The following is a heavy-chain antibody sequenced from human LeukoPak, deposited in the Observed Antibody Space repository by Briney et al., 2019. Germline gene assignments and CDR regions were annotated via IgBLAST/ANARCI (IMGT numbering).Heavy chain of an antibody. V-gene: IGHV3-7*03. D-gene: IGHD6-19*01. CDR3: AKGLGKSSGWATLDY. J-gene: IGHJ4*02. CDR2: IRQPRSEK. Sequence: GGSLRLSCAASGFTFSSHYMSWVRQAPGKGLEWVANIRQPRSEKYYVDSVKGRFTISRDNAENSLYLQMNSLRAEDTAFYYCAKGLGKSSGWATLDYWGQGTLVTVSS. CDR1: GFTFSSHY.